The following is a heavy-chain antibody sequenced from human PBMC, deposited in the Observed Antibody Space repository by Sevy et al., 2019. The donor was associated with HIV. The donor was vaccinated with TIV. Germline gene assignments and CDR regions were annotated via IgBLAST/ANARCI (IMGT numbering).Heavy chain of an antibody. D-gene: IGHD6-19*01. V-gene: IGHV1-69*13. CDR1: GGTFSSYG. Sequence: ASVKVSCKASGGTFSSYGISWVRQAPGQGLEWMGGIIPILGTVNYAQKFQGRVTITEDESTKTAYMELRSLRSEDTAEYYCARGGGNGWYYFDYWGQETLVTVSS. CDR3: ARGGGNGWYYFDY. CDR2: IIPILGTV. J-gene: IGHJ4*02.